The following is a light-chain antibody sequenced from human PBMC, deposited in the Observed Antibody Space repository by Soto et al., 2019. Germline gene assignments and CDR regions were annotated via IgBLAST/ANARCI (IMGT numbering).Light chain of an antibody. CDR2: GAS. Sequence: EIVMTQSPATLSVSPGERATLSCRASQSVSSYLAWYQQKPAQAPRLLIYGASTSATDIPARFTGSGSGTEFTLTISSLEYEDFPLYYCQQYNNWPLTFGGGTKVDI. CDR1: QSVSSY. J-gene: IGKJ4*01. V-gene: IGKV3-15*01. CDR3: QQYNNWPLT.